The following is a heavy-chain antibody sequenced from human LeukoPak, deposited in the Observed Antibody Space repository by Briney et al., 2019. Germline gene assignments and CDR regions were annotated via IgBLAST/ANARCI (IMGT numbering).Heavy chain of an antibody. CDR2: IYSGGST. J-gene: IGHJ4*02. Sequence: GGSLRLSCAASGLTVSSTYMSWVRQTPGKGLEWVSVIYSGGSTYYADSVKGRFTISRDNSKNTLYLQMDSLRAEDTVVYYCARDLLEWYFDYWGQGTLVTVSS. CDR1: GLTVSSTY. V-gene: IGHV3-66*01. CDR3: ARDLLEWYFDY. D-gene: IGHD3-3*01.